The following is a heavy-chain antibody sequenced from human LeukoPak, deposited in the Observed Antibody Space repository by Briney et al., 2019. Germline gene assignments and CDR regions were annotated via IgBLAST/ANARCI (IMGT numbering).Heavy chain of an antibody. CDR2: IKQDGNEK. J-gene: IGHJ4*02. CDR1: GFRFSTYW. Sequence: GGSLRLSCAASGFRFSTYWMSWVRQAPGRGLEWVANIKQDGNEKYYVDSVKGRFTISRDNSKNTLYLQMNSLRVEDSAVYYCTRRGAVAGTLDYWGQGTLVTVSS. D-gene: IGHD6-19*01. CDR3: TRRGAVAGTLDY. V-gene: IGHV3-7*01.